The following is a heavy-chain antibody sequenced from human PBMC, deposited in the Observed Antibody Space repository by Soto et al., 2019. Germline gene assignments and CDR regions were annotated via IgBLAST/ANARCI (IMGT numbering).Heavy chain of an antibody. CDR3: ARDRVYYYDSSGYYNFEY. J-gene: IGHJ4*02. V-gene: IGHV3-30*09. CDR2: ISDDGGNQ. Sequence: PGGSLRLSCAASGFTFSSYAMSWVRQAPGKGLEWVAVISDDGGNQYYADSVKGRFAISRDNSKNTLYLQMNSLRDEDTAVYYCARDRVYYYDSSGYYNFEYWGQGSLVTVSS. D-gene: IGHD3-22*01. CDR1: GFTFSSYA.